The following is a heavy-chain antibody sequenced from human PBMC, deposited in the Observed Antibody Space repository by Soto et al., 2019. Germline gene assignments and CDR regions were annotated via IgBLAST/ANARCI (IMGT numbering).Heavy chain of an antibody. J-gene: IGHJ4*02. D-gene: IGHD6-19*01. CDR2: ISAYNGNT. CDR3: AAMGYSSGWLPFDY. Sequence: QVQLVQSGAEVKKPGASVKVSCKASGYTFTSYGISWVRQAPGQGLERMGWISAYNGNTNYAQKRQGRVTMPTDTGTSTAYIEPGSLRSDGTGVYYCAAMGYSSGWLPFDYWGQGSLVTVSS. V-gene: IGHV1-18*01. CDR1: GYTFTSYG.